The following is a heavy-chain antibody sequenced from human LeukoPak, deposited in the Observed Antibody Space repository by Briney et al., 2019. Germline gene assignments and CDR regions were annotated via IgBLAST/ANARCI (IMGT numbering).Heavy chain of an antibody. D-gene: IGHD3-3*01. Sequence: SETLSLTCNVSGESISSHYWSWTRQSPGKGLEWIGSIYYSGSTYYNPSLKSRVTISVDTSKNQFSLKLSSVTAADTAVYYCASYDFWSGYYPPPLDYWGQGTLVTVSS. CDR3: ASYDFWSGYYPPPLDY. V-gene: IGHV4-59*11. CDR2: IYYSGST. CDR1: GESISSHY. J-gene: IGHJ4*02.